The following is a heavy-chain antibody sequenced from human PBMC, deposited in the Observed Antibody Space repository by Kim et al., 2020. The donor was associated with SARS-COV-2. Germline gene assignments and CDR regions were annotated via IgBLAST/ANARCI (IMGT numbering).Heavy chain of an antibody. D-gene: IGHD6-13*01. CDR3: ARPRGLAAAGTGSFDY. V-gene: IGHV1-69*13. CDR1: GGTFSSYA. CDR2: IIPIFGTA. J-gene: IGHJ4*02. Sequence: SVKVSCKASGGTFSSYAISWVRQAPGQGLEWMGGIIPIFGTANYAQKFQGRVTITADESTSTAYMELSSLRSEDTAVYYCARPRGLAAAGTGSFDYWGQGTLVTVSS.